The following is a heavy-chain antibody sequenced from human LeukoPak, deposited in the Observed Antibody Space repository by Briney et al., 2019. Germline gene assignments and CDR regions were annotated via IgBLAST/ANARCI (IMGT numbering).Heavy chain of an antibody. V-gene: IGHV1-2*02. CDR1: GYTFTGYY. J-gene: IGHJ5*02. CDR3: ARADAPYNWFDP. Sequence: GASVKVSCKASGYTFTGYYMHWVRQAPGQGLEWMGWINPSSGGTNYAQKFQGRVTMTRDTSISTAYMELSRLRSDDTAVYYCARADAPYNWFDPWGQGTLVTVSS. CDR2: INPSSGGT.